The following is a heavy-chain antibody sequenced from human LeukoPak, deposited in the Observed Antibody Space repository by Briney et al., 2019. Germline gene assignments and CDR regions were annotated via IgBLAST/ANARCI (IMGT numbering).Heavy chain of an antibody. V-gene: IGHV4-59*01. J-gene: IGHJ6*03. CDR2: IYYSGST. CDR3: ARIVRDGYNYSYYYYMDV. CDR1: GGSISSYY. D-gene: IGHD5-24*01. Sequence: SETLSLTCTVSGGSISSYYWSWIRQPPGKGLEWIGYIYYSGSTNYNPSLKSRVTISVDTSKNQFSLKLSSVTAADTAIYYCARIVRDGYNYSYYYYMDVWGKGTTVTISS.